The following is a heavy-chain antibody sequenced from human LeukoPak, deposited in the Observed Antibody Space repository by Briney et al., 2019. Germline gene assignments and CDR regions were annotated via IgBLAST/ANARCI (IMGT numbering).Heavy chain of an antibody. D-gene: IGHD2-15*01. Sequence: SVTVSFTASGGTFSSYAISWVRQAPGQGLEWMGGIIPIFGTANYAQKFQGRVTITADESTSTAYMELSSLRSEDTAVYYCASATVVVVAGPFPTYYYYGMDVWGQGTTVTVSS. J-gene: IGHJ6*02. CDR2: IIPIFGTA. CDR1: GGTFSSYA. V-gene: IGHV1-69*13. CDR3: ASATVVVVAGPFPTYYYYGMDV.